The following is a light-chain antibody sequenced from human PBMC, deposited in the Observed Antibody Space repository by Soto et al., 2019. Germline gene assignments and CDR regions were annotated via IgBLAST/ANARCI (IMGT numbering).Light chain of an antibody. CDR2: DAS. V-gene: IGKV3D-20*01. CDR3: QQYGSSPLT. Sequence: EIVLTQSPATLSLSPGERATLSCGASQSVSSSSLAWYQQKPGLAPRLLISDASSRATGIPDRFSGSGSGTDFTLTISRLEPEDFAVYYCQQYGSSPLTFGVGTKVEIK. CDR1: QSVSSSS. J-gene: IGKJ4*01.